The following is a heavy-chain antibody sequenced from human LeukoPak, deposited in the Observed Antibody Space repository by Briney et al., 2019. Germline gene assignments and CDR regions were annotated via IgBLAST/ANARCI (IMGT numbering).Heavy chain of an antibody. CDR3: ARGTGITGTTPDY. CDR1: GGSFSGYY. Sequence: SETLSLTCAVYGGSFSGYYWSWIRQPPGQGLEWIGEINHSGSTNYNPSLKSRVTISVDTSKNQFSLKLSSVTAADTAVYYCARGTGITGTTPDYWGQGTLVTVSS. V-gene: IGHV4-34*01. J-gene: IGHJ4*02. D-gene: IGHD1-7*01. CDR2: INHSGST.